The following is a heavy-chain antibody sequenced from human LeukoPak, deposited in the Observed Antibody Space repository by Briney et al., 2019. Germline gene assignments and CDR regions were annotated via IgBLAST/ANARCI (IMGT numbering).Heavy chain of an antibody. CDR2: ISVYNGNT. V-gene: IGHV1-18*01. J-gene: IGHJ3*01. CDR1: GYIFTSYG. D-gene: IGHD3-3*01. Sequence: ASVKVSCKASGYIFTSYGISWVRQAPGQGLEWMGWISVYNGNTNYPQRLQGRVTMTTDTSTTTAYMDVSSLRSDDTAVYYCARAVGRSGPDAFDVWGQGTMVTVSS. CDR3: ARAVGRSGPDAFDV.